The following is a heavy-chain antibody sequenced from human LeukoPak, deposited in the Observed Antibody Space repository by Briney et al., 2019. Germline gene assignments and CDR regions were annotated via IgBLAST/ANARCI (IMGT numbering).Heavy chain of an antibody. Sequence: GGSLRLSCAASGFTFSSSAMSWVRQAPGKGLEWVSAVSSSGGSTLYADSVKGRFTISRDNSKNTLFLQMNSLRAEDTAIYYCAKRVFAAAQDYFFDYWGPGTLVTVSS. D-gene: IGHD2-15*01. CDR3: AKRVFAAAQDYFFDY. V-gene: IGHV3-23*01. J-gene: IGHJ4*02. CDR1: GFTFSSSA. CDR2: VSSSGGST.